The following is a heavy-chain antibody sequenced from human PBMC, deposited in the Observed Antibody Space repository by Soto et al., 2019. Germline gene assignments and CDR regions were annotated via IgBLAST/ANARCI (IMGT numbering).Heavy chain of an antibody. J-gene: IGHJ4*02. Sequence: SETLSLTCAVSGGSISSGGYSWNWIRQPPGKGLEWIGYIYHSGSTLYNPSLKSRVTISVDKSKNQFSLKLTSVTAKDTAVYYCARPTYYYDSSGPPAYWGQGTLVTVSS. CDR3: ARPTYYYDSSGPPAY. CDR1: GGSISSGGYS. D-gene: IGHD3-22*01. V-gene: IGHV4-30-2*01. CDR2: IYHSGST.